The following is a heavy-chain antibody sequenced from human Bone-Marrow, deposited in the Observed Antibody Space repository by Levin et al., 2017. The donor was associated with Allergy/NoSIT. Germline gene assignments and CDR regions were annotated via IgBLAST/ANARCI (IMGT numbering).Heavy chain of an antibody. CDR2: IYWNDDR. D-gene: IGHD5-12*01. CDR1: GFSLTTSGVG. J-gene: IGHJ4*02. CDR3: GYRRGAYDYSGLDS. V-gene: IGHV2-5*01. Sequence: SGPTLVKPTETLTLTCTFSGFSLTTSGVGVGWIRQPPGKALEWLAVIYWNDDRRYSPSLQSRLTINKDTSKNQVVLTLTNMDLEDTATYYCGYRRGAYDYSGLDSWGQGTLVTVSS.